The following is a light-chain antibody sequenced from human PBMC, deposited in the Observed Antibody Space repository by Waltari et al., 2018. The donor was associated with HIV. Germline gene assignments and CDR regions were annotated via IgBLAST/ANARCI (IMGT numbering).Light chain of an antibody. V-gene: IGKV3-20*01. CDR1: QSVSSIY. Sequence: EIVLTQSPGTLSLSPGERATLSCRASQSVSSIYLAWYQQKPGQPPRLLIYGASSRATGIPDRFSGSGSGTDFTLTISRLAPEDFAVYYCQQYGTSPLFGQGTRLEI. CDR3: QQYGTSPL. CDR2: GAS. J-gene: IGKJ2*01.